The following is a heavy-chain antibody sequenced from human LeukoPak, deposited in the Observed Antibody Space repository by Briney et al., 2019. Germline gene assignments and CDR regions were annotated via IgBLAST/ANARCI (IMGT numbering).Heavy chain of an antibody. CDR1: GYTFTSYY. V-gene: IGHV1-46*01. J-gene: IGHJ4*02. D-gene: IGHD4-17*01. Sequence: EASVKVSCKASGYTFTSYYMHWVRQAPGQGLEWMGIINPSGGSTSYAQKFQGRVTMTRDTSTSTVYMELSSLRSEDTAVYYCARDPTSLSDYGYYFDYWGQGTLVTVSS. CDR2: INPSGGST. CDR3: ARDPTSLSDYGYYFDY.